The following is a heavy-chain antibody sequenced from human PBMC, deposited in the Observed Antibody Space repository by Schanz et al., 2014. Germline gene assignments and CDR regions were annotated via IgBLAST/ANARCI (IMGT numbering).Heavy chain of an antibody. Sequence: QVQLVQSGTQVKKPGASVKVSCKASGYTLSAYSLHWVRQAPGQGLEWMGIINPSGGGTSYALRFQDRVTVTRDTSRSTAYMELRSLRSDDTAVYYCARGGYSSGWYDRDIAHFDYWGQGTLVTVSS. CDR2: INPSGGGT. V-gene: IGHV1-46*01. D-gene: IGHD6-19*01. CDR1: GYTLSAYS. CDR3: ARGGYSSGWYDRDIAHFDY. J-gene: IGHJ4*02.